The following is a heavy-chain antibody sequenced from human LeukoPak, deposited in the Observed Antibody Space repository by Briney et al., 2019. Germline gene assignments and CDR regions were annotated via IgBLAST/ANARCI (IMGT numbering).Heavy chain of an antibody. Sequence: ASVKVSCKASGYTFTSYYMHWVRQAPGQGLEWMGIINPSGGSTSYAQKFQGRVTMTRDTSTSTAYMELRSLRSDDTAVYYCAREVPIAVYMDVWGKGTTVTVSS. CDR2: INPSGGST. V-gene: IGHV1-46*01. D-gene: IGHD2-21*01. CDR1: GYTFTSYY. CDR3: AREVPIAVYMDV. J-gene: IGHJ6*03.